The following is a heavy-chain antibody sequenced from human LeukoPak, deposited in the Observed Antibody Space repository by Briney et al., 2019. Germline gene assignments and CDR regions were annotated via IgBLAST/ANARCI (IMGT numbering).Heavy chain of an antibody. Sequence: GGSLRLSCAASGFIFSSYSMSWVRQAPGKGLEWVSVITGSGGNTYYADSVKGRFTISKDNSKNTVYLQMNSLRAEDTAIYYCARRIVGASPAFDYWGQGTLITVSS. D-gene: IGHD1-26*01. CDR3: ARRIVGASPAFDY. J-gene: IGHJ4*02. CDR2: ITGSGGNT. CDR1: GFIFSSYS. V-gene: IGHV3-23*01.